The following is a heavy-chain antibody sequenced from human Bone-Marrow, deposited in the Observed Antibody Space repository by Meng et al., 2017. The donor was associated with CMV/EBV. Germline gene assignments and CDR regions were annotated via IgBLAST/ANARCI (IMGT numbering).Heavy chain of an antibody. CDR2: ISGSGGST. CDR1: GFTFSSYA. V-gene: IGHV3-23*01. J-gene: IGHJ6*02. D-gene: IGHD3-3*01. CDR3: AKVGRTIFGVVTTRDYGMDV. Sequence: SCKASGFTFSSYAMSWVRQAPGKGLEWVSAISGSGGSTYYADSVKGRFTISRDNSKNTLYLQMNSLRAEDTAVYYCAKVGRTIFGVVTTRDYGMDVWGQGTTVTVSS.